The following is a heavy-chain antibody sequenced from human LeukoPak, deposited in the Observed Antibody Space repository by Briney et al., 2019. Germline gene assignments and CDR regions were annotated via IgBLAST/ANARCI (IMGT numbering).Heavy chain of an antibody. CDR3: ARDKASYYYGSGSYRGVWFDP. Sequence: GGSLRLSCAASGFTFSSYSMNWVRQAPGKGLEWVSSISSTSSYIYYADSVKGRFTISRDNAKNSLYLQMNSLRAEDTAVYYCARDKASYYYGSGSYRGVWFDPWGQGTLVTVSS. J-gene: IGHJ5*02. CDR1: GFTFSSYS. D-gene: IGHD3-10*01. CDR2: ISSTSSYI. V-gene: IGHV3-21*01.